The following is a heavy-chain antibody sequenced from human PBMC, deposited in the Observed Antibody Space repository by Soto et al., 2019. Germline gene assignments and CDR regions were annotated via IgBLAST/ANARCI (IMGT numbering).Heavy chain of an antibody. CDR3: ARDQTVAGPTTFDY. J-gene: IGHJ4*02. CDR2: IDIAGSTT. V-gene: IGHV3-74*01. CDR1: GFTFSSYW. D-gene: IGHD6-19*01. Sequence: LRLSCAASGFTFSSYWMHWVRQTPGKGLVWVSRIDIAGSTTTYADSVKGRFTISRDNAKNTLYLQMNSLRAEDTAVYYCARDQTVAGPTTFDYCGQGTLVTVSS.